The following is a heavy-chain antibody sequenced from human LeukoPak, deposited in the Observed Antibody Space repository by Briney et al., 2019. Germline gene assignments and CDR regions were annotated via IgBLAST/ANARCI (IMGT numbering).Heavy chain of an antibody. D-gene: IGHD2-2*01. CDR2: INPNSGDT. J-gene: IGHJ5*02. CDR3: ATDIVVVPAAMPASDP. Sequence: ASAKVSCKASGYTFTGYYMHWVRQAPGQGLEWMGWINPNSGDTNYAQKFQGRVTMTRDTSISTAYMELSRLRSDDTAVYYCATDIVVVPAAMPASDPWGQGTLVTVSS. V-gene: IGHV1-2*02. CDR1: GYTFTGYY.